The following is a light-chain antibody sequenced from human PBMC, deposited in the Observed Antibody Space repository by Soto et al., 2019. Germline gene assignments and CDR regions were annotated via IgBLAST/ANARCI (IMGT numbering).Light chain of an antibody. Sequence: DIQMTQSPSTLSASVGDRVTITCRASQSISSWLAWYQQKPGKAPKLLIYKASTLKSGVPSRFSGSGSGTEFTLTITGLQLEDFATYDCQQDYSTLATFGQGTRLEI. CDR3: QQDYSTLAT. J-gene: IGKJ5*01. CDR2: KAS. V-gene: IGKV1-5*03. CDR1: QSISSW.